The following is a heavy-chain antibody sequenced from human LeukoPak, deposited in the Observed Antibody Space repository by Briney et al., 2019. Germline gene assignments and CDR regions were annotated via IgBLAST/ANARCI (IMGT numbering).Heavy chain of an antibody. CDR1: GTTFSGYY. CDR3: AKTSGWFPLYYFDS. D-gene: IGHD6-19*01. V-gene: IGHV1-2*02. J-gene: IGHJ4*02. Sequence: ASVKVSCKASGTTFSGYYIHWVRLTPGQGLEWMGWINPDSGGTNYAQNFQGRVTMSKDTSITITYMELRRLRSDDTAMYYCAKTSGWFPLYYFDSWGQGTLVTVSS. CDR2: INPDSGGT.